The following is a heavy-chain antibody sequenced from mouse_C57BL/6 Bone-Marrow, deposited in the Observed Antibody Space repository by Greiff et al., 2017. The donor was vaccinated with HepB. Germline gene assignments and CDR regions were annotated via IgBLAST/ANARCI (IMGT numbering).Heavy chain of an antibody. D-gene: IGHD2-5*01. CDR3: ARSAYYSNYCAMDY. CDR1: GYTFTSYW. V-gene: IGHV1-72*01. J-gene: IGHJ4*01. Sequence: VKLQQPGAELVKPGASVKLSCKASGYTFTSYWMHWVKQRPGRGLEWIGRIDPNSGGTKYNEKFKSKATLTVDKPYSTAYMQLSSLTAEDSAVYYCARSAYYSNYCAMDYWGQGTSVTVSS. CDR2: IDPNSGGT.